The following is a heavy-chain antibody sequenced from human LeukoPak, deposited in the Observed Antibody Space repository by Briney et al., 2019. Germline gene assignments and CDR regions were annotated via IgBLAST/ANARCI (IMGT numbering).Heavy chain of an antibody. CDR2: INPNSGGT. CDR3: ARVDPITMVIDY. Sequence: AASVKVSCKASGYTFTGYYMHWVRQAPGQGLEWMGWINPNSGGTNYAQKFQGRVTMTRDTSISTAYMELSRLRSDDTAVYYCARVDPITMVIDYWGQGTLVTVSS. CDR1: GYTFTGYY. V-gene: IGHV1-2*02. J-gene: IGHJ4*02. D-gene: IGHD3-10*01.